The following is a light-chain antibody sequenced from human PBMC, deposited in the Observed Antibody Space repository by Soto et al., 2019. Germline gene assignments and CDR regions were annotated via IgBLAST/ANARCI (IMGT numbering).Light chain of an antibody. CDR2: KAS. J-gene: IGKJ1*01. CDR3: QQYRDNWT. CDR1: QSISSW. Sequence: IQMTQSPSTLSASVGDRVTITCRASQSISSWLAWYQQKPVTAPKLLIYKASTLQSGVPSRFSGSGSGTEFTLTISSLQPDDSATYYCQQYRDNWTFGQGTKVDIK. V-gene: IGKV1-5*03.